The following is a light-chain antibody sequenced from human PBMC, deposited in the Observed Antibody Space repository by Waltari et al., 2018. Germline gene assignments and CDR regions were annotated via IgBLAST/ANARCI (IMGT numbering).Light chain of an antibody. V-gene: IGKV1-39*01. CDR3: QYSYTIPYT. J-gene: IGKJ2*01. Sequence: DIQMTHSPSSLSAFVGDRVTITCRASQSISSYLNWYQQKPGKAPKLLIYAASNLQSGVPSRFSGSGSRTDFTLTISSLQPEDFATYYCQYSYTIPYTFGQGTKPEI. CDR2: AAS. CDR1: QSISSY.